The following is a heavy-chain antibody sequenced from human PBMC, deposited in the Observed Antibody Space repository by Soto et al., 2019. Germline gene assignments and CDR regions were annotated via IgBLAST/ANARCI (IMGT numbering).Heavy chain of an antibody. D-gene: IGHD2-2*01. V-gene: IGHV5-51*01. CDR3: ARHYCSSTSCYPVYYYYYGMDV. CDR2: IYPGDSDT. CDR1: GYSFTSYW. J-gene: IGHJ6*02. Sequence: ESLKISFKGSGYSFTSYWIGWVGQIPGKGLEWMGIIYPGDSDTRYSPSFQGQVTISADKSISTAYLQWSSLKASDTAMYYCARHYCSSTSCYPVYYYYYGMDVWGQGTTVTVSS.